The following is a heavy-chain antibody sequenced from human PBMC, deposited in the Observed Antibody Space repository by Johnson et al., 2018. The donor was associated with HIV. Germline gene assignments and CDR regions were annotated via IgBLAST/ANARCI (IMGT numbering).Heavy chain of an antibody. CDR2: IYSGGST. V-gene: IGHV3-66*04. D-gene: IGHD1-26*01. Sequence: VQLVESGGGLVQPGGSLRLSCAVSGFTVINNYMTWVRQAPGKGLEWVSIIYSGGSTYYADSVKGRFTISRDRSKNTLYLQMNSLKTEEPAVYYCTVHSGERTDHDAFDIWGQGTMVTVSS. CDR3: TVHSGERTDHDAFDI. J-gene: IGHJ3*02. CDR1: GFTVINNY.